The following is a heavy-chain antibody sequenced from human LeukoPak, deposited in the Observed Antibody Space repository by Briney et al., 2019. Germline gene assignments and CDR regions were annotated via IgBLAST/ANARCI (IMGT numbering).Heavy chain of an antibody. Sequence: ASVKVSSKASGYTFTNYGISWVRQAPGQGLEWMGWISIYNGNTDYAQKLRGRVTMTTDTSTSTAYMELRSLRSDDTAVYYCARITYDFWSGYYMPDDHWGQGTLVTVSS. CDR1: GYTFTNYG. J-gene: IGHJ5*02. CDR3: ARITYDFWSGYYMPDDH. D-gene: IGHD3-3*01. CDR2: ISIYNGNT. V-gene: IGHV1-18*01.